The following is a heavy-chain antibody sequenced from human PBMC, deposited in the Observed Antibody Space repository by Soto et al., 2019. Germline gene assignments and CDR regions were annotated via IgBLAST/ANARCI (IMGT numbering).Heavy chain of an antibody. Sequence: SETLSLTCTVSGGSISSYYWSWIRQPPGKGLEWIGYIYYSGSTNYNPSLKSRVTISVDTSKNQFSLKLSSVTAAEPAVYYCARAAAPQEGLPPDSRSLIYYYGMDVWGQGTTVTVSS. CDR1: GGSISSYY. CDR3: ARAAAPQEGLPPDSRSLIYYYGMDV. D-gene: IGHD6-6*01. V-gene: IGHV4-59*01. CDR2: IYYSGST. J-gene: IGHJ6*02.